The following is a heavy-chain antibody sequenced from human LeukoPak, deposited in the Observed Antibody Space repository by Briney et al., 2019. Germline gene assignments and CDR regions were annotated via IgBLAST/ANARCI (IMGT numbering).Heavy chain of an antibody. J-gene: IGHJ3*02. CDR2: IYSAGAT. Sequence: GRSLRPSCAASGFTFSNNYMTWVRQAPGKGLEWVSSIYSAGATDYEESVKGRSTISRDNAKNSLYLQMHSLRAEDTAVYYCARDLFLWFGESMGAFDIWGPGTMVTVSS. CDR3: ARDLFLWFGESMGAFDI. CDR1: GFTFSNNY. V-gene: IGHV3-66*01. D-gene: IGHD3-10*01.